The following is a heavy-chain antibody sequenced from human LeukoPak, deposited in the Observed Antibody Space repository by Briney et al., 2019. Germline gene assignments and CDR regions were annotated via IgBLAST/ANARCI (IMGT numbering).Heavy chain of an antibody. CDR3: ARQGDYDFWSGYYFDY. CDR1: GFTFSSYW. V-gene: IGHV3-7*01. CDR2: IKQDGSGK. J-gene: IGHJ4*02. Sequence: PGGSLRLSCAAPGFTFSSYWMSWVRQAPGKGLEWVANIKQDGSGKYYVDSVKGRFTISRDNAKNSLYLQMNSLRAEDTAVYYCARQGDYDFWSGYYFDYWGQGTLVTVSS. D-gene: IGHD3-3*01.